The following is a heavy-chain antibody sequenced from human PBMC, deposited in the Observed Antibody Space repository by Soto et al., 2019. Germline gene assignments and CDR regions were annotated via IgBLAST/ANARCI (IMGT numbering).Heavy chain of an antibody. J-gene: IGHJ4*02. CDR1: GFSFSTYG. CDR2: VSGGSGST. D-gene: IGHD1-1*01. V-gene: IGHV3-23*01. Sequence: EVQLLESGGGLVQPGGSLRLSCAVSGFSFSTYGVTWVRQAPGKGLEWVSGVSGGSGSTHYADSVKGRFTITGDNSKNTVYLQMNSLRVEDTAVYYCAKWNGYGDYWXXGTLVTVSS. CDR3: AKWNGYGDY.